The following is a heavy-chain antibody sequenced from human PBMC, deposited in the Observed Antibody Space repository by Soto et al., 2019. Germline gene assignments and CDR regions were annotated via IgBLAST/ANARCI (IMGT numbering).Heavy chain of an antibody. CDR3: ARSPHYYDSSGYDY. CDR2: IIPIFGTA. Sequence: SVKVSCKASGGTFSSYAISWVRQAPGQGLEWMGGIIPIFGTANYAQKFQGRVTITADESTSTAYMELSSLRSEDTAVYYCARSPHYYDSSGYDYWGQGNLVTVSS. J-gene: IGHJ4*02. V-gene: IGHV1-69*13. CDR1: GGTFSSYA. D-gene: IGHD3-22*01.